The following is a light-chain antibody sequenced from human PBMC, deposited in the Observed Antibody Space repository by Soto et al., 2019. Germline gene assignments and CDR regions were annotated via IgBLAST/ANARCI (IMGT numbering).Light chain of an antibody. V-gene: IGLV2-11*01. CDR2: DVS. J-gene: IGLJ1*01. CDR1: SSDVGRYNF. Sequence: ALTQPRSVSGSPGQSVTISCTGTSSDVGRYNFVSWYQQHPGKAPRLIIYDVSKRSSGVPDRFSGSKSGNTASLTISGLQAEDEADYYCCSYADTFYVFGTGTKLTVL. CDR3: CSYADTFYV.